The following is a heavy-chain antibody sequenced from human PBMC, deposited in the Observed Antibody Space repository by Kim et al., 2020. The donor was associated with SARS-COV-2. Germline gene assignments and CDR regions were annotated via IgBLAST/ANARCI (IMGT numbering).Heavy chain of an antibody. V-gene: IGHV3-66*03. CDR1: GFTVSSNY. D-gene: IGHD2-2*01. CDR2: IYSCGST. J-gene: IGHJ6*02. Sequence: GGSLRLSCAASGFTVSSNYMSWVRQAPGKGLEWVSVIYSCGSTYYADSVKGRFTISRDNSKNTLYLQMNSLRAEDTAVYYCATQSLSSTSCYAPDYYYYYGMDVWGQGTTVTVSS. CDR3: ATQSLSSTSCYAPDYYYYYGMDV.